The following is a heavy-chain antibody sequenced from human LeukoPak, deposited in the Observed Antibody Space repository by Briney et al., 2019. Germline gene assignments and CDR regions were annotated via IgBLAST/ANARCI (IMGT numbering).Heavy chain of an antibody. CDR3: ARAGYSMDTEYFQH. V-gene: IGHV3-23*01. CDR2: ISGSGVNT. CDR1: GFTFSSYA. D-gene: IGHD5-18*01. Sequence: QPGGSLRLSCAASGFTFSSYAMSWVRQAPGKGLEWVSVISGSGVNTYYADSVKGRFTISRDNAKSSLYLQMNSLRAEDTAVYYCARAGYSMDTEYFQHWGQGTLVTVSS. J-gene: IGHJ1*01.